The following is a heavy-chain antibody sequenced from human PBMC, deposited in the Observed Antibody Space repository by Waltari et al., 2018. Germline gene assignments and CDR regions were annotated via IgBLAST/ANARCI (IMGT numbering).Heavy chain of an antibody. CDR2: IIPILRTT. CDR3: ARGPNSGFIYYYYMDV. D-gene: IGHD3-10*01. J-gene: IGHJ6*03. V-gene: IGHV1-69*13. Sequence: QVQLVQSGAEVKKPGSSVKVSCKASGGTFSTYGISWVRQAPGQGLEWMGGIIPILRTTNYGQKFQGRVTITADESTSTVYMELSSLKSEDTAMYYCARGPNSGFIYYYYMDVWGKGTTVTVSS. CDR1: GGTFSTYG.